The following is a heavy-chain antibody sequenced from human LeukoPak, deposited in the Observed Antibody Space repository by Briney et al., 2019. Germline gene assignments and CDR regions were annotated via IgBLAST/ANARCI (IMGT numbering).Heavy chain of an antibody. V-gene: IGHV1-69*13. CDR3: ARDIVEMATNAISGDPHWFDP. Sequence: GASVKVSCKASGYTFTSYGISWVRQAPGQGLEWMGGIIPIFGTANYAQKFQGRVTITADESTSTAYMELSSLRSEDTAVYYCARDIVEMATNAISGDPHWFDPWGQGTLVTVSS. D-gene: IGHD5-24*01. CDR1: GYTFTSYG. CDR2: IIPIFGTA. J-gene: IGHJ5*02.